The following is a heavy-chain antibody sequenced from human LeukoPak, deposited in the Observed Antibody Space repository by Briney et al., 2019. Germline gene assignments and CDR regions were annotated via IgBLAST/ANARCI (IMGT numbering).Heavy chain of an antibody. J-gene: IGHJ4*02. CDR3: AKWDRASCGSLY. D-gene: IGHD3-22*01. V-gene: IGHV3-23*01. Sequence: GGSLRLSCAASGFTFTSYWMHWVRQAPGKGLEWVSAISGSGGSTYYADSVKGRFTISRDNSKNTLYLQMNSLRAEDTAVYYCAKWDRASCGSLYWGQGTLVTVSS. CDR1: GFTFTSYW. CDR2: ISGSGGST.